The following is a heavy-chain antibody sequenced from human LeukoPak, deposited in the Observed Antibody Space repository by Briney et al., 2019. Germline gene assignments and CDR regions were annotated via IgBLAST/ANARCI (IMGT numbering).Heavy chain of an antibody. CDR3: ARDYCSSTSCHDVFDI. V-gene: IGHV3-7*01. Sequence: GESLRLSCAASGFTFSNHWMSWVRQAPRKGLELVANIKQDESDKYYVDSVNGRFTISRDNAKNSLYLQMNSLRAEDTAMYYCARDYCSSTSCHDVFDIWGQGTMVTVSS. CDR1: GFTFSNHW. CDR2: IKQDESDK. J-gene: IGHJ3*02. D-gene: IGHD2-2*01.